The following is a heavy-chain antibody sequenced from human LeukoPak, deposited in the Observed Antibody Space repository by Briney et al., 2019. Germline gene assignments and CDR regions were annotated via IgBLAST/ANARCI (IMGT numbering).Heavy chain of an antibody. V-gene: IGHV4-39*01. CDR1: GGSISSSSYY. CDR2: IYYSGST. Sequence: SETLSLTCTVSGGSISSSSYYWGWIRQPPGKGLEWIGSIYYSGSTYYNPSLKSRVTISVDTSKNQFSLKPSSVTAADTAVYYCARGRQDIVVVVAANSNRFDPWGQGTLVTVSS. D-gene: IGHD2-15*01. J-gene: IGHJ5*02. CDR3: ARGRQDIVVVVAANSNRFDP.